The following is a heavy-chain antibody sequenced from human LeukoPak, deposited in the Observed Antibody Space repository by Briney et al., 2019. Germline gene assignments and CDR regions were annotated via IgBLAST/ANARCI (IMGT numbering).Heavy chain of an antibody. D-gene: IGHD6-13*01. CDR2: VIPIFGTA. V-gene: IGHV1-69*01. CDR1: GGTLRSYS. CDR3: ARSRSLSSSWYHHYYYYMDV. Sequence: GGPVKGSCKASGGTLRSYSISWGGQAPGQRVGWVGGVIPIFGTANYAQKFQGRVTITADESTSTAYMELSSLRSEDTAVYYCARSRSLSSSWYHHYYYYMDVWGKGTTVTVSS. J-gene: IGHJ6*03.